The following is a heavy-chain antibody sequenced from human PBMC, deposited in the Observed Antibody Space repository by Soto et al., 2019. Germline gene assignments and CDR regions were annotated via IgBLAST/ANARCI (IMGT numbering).Heavy chain of an antibody. J-gene: IGHJ4*02. CDR1: GFTFSSYW. CDR2: IKQDGSEK. Sequence: GGSLRLSCAASGFTFSSYWMSWVRQAPGKGLEWVANIKQDGSEKYYADSVKGRFTISRDNSKNTLYLQMNSLRAEDTAVYYCAKGRQLLDYWGQGTLVTVSS. V-gene: IGHV3-7*03. CDR3: AKGRQLLDY. D-gene: IGHD6-6*01.